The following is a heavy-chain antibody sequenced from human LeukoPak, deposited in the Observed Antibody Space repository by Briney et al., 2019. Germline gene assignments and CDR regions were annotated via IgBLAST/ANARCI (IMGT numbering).Heavy chain of an antibody. V-gene: IGHV3-23*01. Sequence: GGSLRLSCAASGFTFSSYAMSWVPQAPGKGLEWVSAISGSGGSTYYADSVKGRFTISRDNSKNTLYLQMNSLRAEDTGVYYCAKLDLLRSGGDYWGQGTLVTVSS. CDR3: AKLDLLRSGGDY. D-gene: IGHD3-10*01. CDR1: GFTFSSYA. J-gene: IGHJ4*02. CDR2: ISGSGGST.